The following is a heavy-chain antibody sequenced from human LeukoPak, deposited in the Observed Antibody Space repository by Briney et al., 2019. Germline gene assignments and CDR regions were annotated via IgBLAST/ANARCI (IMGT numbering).Heavy chain of an antibody. CDR2: INAGNGNT. Sequence: GASVKVSCKASGYTFTSYAMHWVRQAPGQRLEWMGWINAGNGNTKYSQKFQGRVTITRDTSASTAYMELSSLRSEDTAVYYCAREMRECSGGSCPFDYWGQGTLVTVSS. V-gene: IGHV1-3*01. CDR3: AREMRECSGGSCPFDY. CDR1: GYTFTSYA. J-gene: IGHJ4*02. D-gene: IGHD2-15*01.